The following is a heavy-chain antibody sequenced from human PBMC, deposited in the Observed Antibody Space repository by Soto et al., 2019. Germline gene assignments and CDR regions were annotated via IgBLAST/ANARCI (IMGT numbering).Heavy chain of an antibody. J-gene: IGHJ4*02. CDR1: GFSLSTSGVG. Sequence: QITVKESGPTLVKRTQTLTLTCTFSGFSLSTSGVGVGWIRQPPGKAMEWHALIYWDDDKRYSPSLKRRLTITKDTSKNQVVLTMTNMDPVDTATYYCAHSVSYYDSSGRYPYFDYWGQGTLVTVSS. CDR3: AHSVSYYDSSGRYPYFDY. D-gene: IGHD3-22*01. CDR2: IYWDDDK. V-gene: IGHV2-5*02.